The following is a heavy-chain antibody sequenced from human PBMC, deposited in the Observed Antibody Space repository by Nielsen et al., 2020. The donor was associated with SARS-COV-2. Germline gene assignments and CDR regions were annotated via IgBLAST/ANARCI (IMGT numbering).Heavy chain of an antibody. Sequence: LETLSLTCTVSRGSISSYYWSWIRQPPGKGLEWIGYIYNSGSTNYNPSLKSRVAISVDTSKNQFSLKLSSVTAADTAIYYCARGQSGLAWFDSWGQGTLVTVSS. J-gene: IGHJ5*01. CDR3: ARGQSGLAWFDS. D-gene: IGHD3-10*01. CDR1: RGSISSYY. V-gene: IGHV4-59*01. CDR2: IYNSGST.